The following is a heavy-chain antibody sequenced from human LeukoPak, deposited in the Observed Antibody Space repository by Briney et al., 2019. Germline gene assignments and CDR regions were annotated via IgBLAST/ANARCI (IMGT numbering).Heavy chain of an antibody. Sequence: GGSLRLSCAASGFTFSSYSMNWVRQAPGKGLEWVSSISSSSSYIYYADSVKGRFTISRDNAKNSLYLQMNSLRAEDTAVYYCAREGDYGLDSGAEYFQHWGQGTLVTVSS. CDR3: AREGDYGLDSGAEYFQH. CDR2: ISSSSSYI. J-gene: IGHJ1*01. CDR1: GFTFSSYS. V-gene: IGHV3-21*01. D-gene: IGHD4-17*01.